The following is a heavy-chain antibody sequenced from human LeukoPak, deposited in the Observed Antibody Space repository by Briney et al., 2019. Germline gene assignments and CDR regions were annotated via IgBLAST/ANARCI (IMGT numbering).Heavy chain of an antibody. CDR1: GGSISSSSYY. CDR3: ATTTIRLGY. CDR2: IYYSGST. Sequence: PSETLSLTCTVSGGSISSSSYYWGWIRQPPGKGLEWIGSIYYSGSTYYNPSLKSRVTISVDTSKNQFSLKLSSVTAADTAVYYCATTTIRLGYWGQGTLVTVSS. V-gene: IGHV4-39*07. J-gene: IGHJ4*02. D-gene: IGHD1-26*01.